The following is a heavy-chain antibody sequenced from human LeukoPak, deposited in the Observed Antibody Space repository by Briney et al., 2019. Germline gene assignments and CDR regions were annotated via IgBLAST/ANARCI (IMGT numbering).Heavy chain of an antibody. V-gene: IGHV3-30*04. D-gene: IGHD3-22*01. CDR1: GFTFSSYA. J-gene: IGHJ6*02. Sequence: GRSLRLSCAASGFTFSSYAIHWVRQAPGKGLEWVAVISYDGSNRYYADSVKGRFTISRDNSKNTLYLQMNSLRAEDTAVYYCARDDDPCYYDSSAVGACGMDVWGQGTTVTVSS. CDR3: ARDDDPCYYDSSAVGACGMDV. CDR2: ISYDGSNR.